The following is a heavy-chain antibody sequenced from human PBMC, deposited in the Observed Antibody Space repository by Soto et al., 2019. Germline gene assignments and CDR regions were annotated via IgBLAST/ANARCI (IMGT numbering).Heavy chain of an antibody. CDR1: GGSISSGGYY. Sequence: QVQLQESGPGLVKPSQTLSLTCTVSGGSISSGGYYWSWIRQHPGKGLEWIGYIYYSGSTYYNPSLKSRVTISVDTSKNQFSLKLSSVTAADTAVYYCAREVPRQPVTTGAFDIWGQGTMVTVSS. V-gene: IGHV4-31*03. D-gene: IGHD4-17*01. J-gene: IGHJ3*02. CDR2: IYYSGST. CDR3: AREVPRQPVTTGAFDI.